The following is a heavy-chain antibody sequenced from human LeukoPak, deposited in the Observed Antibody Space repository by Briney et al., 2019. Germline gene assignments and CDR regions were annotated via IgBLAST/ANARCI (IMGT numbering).Heavy chain of an antibody. CDR2: ISYDGSNK. CDR3: AKGYSSSWSAFDI. V-gene: IGHV3-30*04. Sequence: HPGGFLRLSCAASGFTFSSYAMHWVRRAPGKGLEWVAVISYDGSNKYYADSVKGRFTISRDNSKNTLYLQMNSLRAEDTAAYYCAKGYSSSWSAFDIWGQGTMVTVSS. CDR1: GFTFSSYA. D-gene: IGHD6-13*01. J-gene: IGHJ3*02.